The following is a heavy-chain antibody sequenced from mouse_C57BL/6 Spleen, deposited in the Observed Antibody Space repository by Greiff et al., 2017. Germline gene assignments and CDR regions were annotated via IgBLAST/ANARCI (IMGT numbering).Heavy chain of an antibody. J-gene: IGHJ2*01. CDR3: ARGAHYYGSSYERYFDY. CDR2: IYPSDSET. CDR1: GYTFTSYW. D-gene: IGHD1-1*01. Sequence: QVQLQQPGAELVRPGSSVKLSCKASGYTFTSYWMDWVKQRPGQGLEWIGNIYPSDSETHYNQKFKDKATLTVDKSSSTAYMQLSSLTSEDSAVYYCARGAHYYGSSYERYFDYGGQGTTLTVSS. V-gene: IGHV1-61*01.